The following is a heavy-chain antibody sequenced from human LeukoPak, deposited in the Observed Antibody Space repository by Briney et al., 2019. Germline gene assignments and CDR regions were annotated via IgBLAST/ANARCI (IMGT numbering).Heavy chain of an antibody. Sequence: TLSLTCTVSGGSISSGGYYWSWIRQHPGKGLEWIGYIYYSGSTYYNPSLKSRVTISVDRSKNQFSLKLSSVTAADTAVYYCASTPRGNYYDSSGPSPHYFDYWGQGTLVTVSS. CDR2: IYYSGST. J-gene: IGHJ4*02. CDR1: GGSISSGGYY. D-gene: IGHD3-22*01. V-gene: IGHV4-31*03. CDR3: ASTPRGNYYDSSGPSPHYFDY.